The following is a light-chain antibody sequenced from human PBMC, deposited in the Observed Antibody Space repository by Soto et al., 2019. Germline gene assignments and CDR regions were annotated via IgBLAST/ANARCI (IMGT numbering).Light chain of an antibody. Sequence: EIVLTQSPGTLSLSPGERVTLSCRASQSVSSNYLAWYQQRPGQAPRLLIYGASNRATGIPDRFSGTGSGTDFTLTISRLEPEDFAVYYCQQYGGSPITFGQGTKVDI. J-gene: IGKJ1*01. CDR3: QQYGGSPIT. CDR1: QSVSSNY. V-gene: IGKV3-20*01. CDR2: GAS.